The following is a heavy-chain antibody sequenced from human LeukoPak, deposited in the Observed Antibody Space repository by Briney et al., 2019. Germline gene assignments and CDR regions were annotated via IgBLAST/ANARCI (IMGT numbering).Heavy chain of an antibody. J-gene: IGHJ4*02. V-gene: IGHV4-61*02. Sequence: SQTLSLTCTVSSASISSGSLYWNWIRQPAGKGLEWIGRVYTSGTTNYNPSLESRVTISVDSSRNHFSLKLSSVTAADTAVYYCARSPDYDSTGYDYWGQGTLVTASS. CDR3: ARSPDYDSTGYDY. D-gene: IGHD3-22*01. CDR2: VYTSGTT. CDR1: SASISSGSLY.